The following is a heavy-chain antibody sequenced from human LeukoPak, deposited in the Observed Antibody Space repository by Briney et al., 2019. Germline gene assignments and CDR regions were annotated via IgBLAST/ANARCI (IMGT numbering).Heavy chain of an antibody. CDR3: ARAGWVDTAMVTDY. Sequence: SQTLSLTCAISGDSVSSNSAAWNWIRQSPSRGHEWLGRTYYRSKWYNDYAVSVKSRITINPDTSKNQFSLQLNSVTPEDTAVYYCARAGWVDTAMVTDYWGQGTLVTVSS. D-gene: IGHD5-18*01. CDR2: TYYRSKWYN. CDR1: GDSVSSNSAA. J-gene: IGHJ4*02. V-gene: IGHV6-1*01.